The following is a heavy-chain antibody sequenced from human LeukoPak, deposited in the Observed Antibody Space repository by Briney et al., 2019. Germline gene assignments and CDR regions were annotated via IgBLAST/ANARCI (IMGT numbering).Heavy chain of an antibody. CDR1: GYTFTSYY. J-gene: IGHJ5*02. V-gene: IGHV1-46*01. CDR2: INPSGGST. CDR3: ARDVRRDYYDSSGYIWFDP. D-gene: IGHD3-22*01. Sequence: ASVKVSCKASGYTFTSYYMHWVRQAPGQGLEWMGMINPSGGSTSYAQKFQGRVTMTRDTSTSTVYMELSSLRSEDTAVYYCARDVRRDYYDSSGYIWFDPWGQGTLVTVSS.